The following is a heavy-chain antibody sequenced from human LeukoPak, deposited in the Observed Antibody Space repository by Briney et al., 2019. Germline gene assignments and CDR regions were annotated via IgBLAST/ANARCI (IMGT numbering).Heavy chain of an antibody. CDR3: ARSSGMTTVTRDDY. Sequence: PGGSLRLSCAASGFTFNNYNMNWVRQAPGKAMEWVSSITSSGTYIFYADSVKGRFTISRDNAKNSLYLQMNSLRAEDTALYYCARSSGMTTVTRDDYWGQGTLVTVSS. V-gene: IGHV3-21*04. CDR2: ITSSGTYI. D-gene: IGHD4-17*01. J-gene: IGHJ4*02. CDR1: GFTFNNYN.